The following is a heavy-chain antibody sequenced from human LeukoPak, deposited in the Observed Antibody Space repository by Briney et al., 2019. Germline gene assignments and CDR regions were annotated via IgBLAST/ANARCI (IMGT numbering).Heavy chain of an antibody. V-gene: IGHV4-59*01. J-gene: IGHJ3*02. D-gene: IGHD1-26*01. Sequence: IPSETLSLTCTVSGGSISSYYWSLIRQPPGKVLEWIGYIYYSGSTNYNPSLKSRVTISVDTSKNQFSLKLSSVTAADTAVYYCARLPIVGATTWAFDIWGQGTMVTVSS. CDR1: GGSISSYY. CDR2: IYYSGST. CDR3: ARLPIVGATTWAFDI.